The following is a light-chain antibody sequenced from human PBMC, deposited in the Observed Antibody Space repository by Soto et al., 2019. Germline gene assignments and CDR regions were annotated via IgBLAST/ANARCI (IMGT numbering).Light chain of an antibody. Sequence: EIVLTQSPGTLSLSPGERATLSCRASQTISSSYLAWYQQKPGQAPRLLIYGASTRATGIPDRFSGSGSGIDFTLTITRLDPEDFAVYYCQQYTFSPPWTFGQGTKVEGK. CDR1: QTISSSY. J-gene: IGKJ1*01. CDR2: GAS. CDR3: QQYTFSPPWT. V-gene: IGKV3-20*01.